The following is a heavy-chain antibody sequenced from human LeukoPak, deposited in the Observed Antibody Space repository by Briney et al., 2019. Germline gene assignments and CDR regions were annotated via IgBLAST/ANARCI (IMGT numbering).Heavy chain of an antibody. V-gene: IGHV1-18*01. D-gene: IGHD3-10*01. CDR3: ARDLYLWFGQSYDAFDV. J-gene: IGHJ3*01. Sequence: ASVKVPCKSSGYTFIDFGISWVRQAPGQGLEWMGWISTHNSDTTYAQSLQGRVNMTTDTATKTVYMELGSLRSDDTAVYYCARDLYLWFGQSYDAFDVWGQGTVVTVSS. CDR2: ISTHNSDT. CDR1: GYTFIDFG.